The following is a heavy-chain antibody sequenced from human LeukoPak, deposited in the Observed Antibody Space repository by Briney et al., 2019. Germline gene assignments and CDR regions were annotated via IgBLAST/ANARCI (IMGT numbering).Heavy chain of an antibody. J-gene: IGHJ4*02. D-gene: IGHD6-13*01. Sequence: GGSLRLSCAAPGFTFSSYAMSWVRQAPGEGLEWVSAISGSGGSTYYADSVKGRFTISRDNSKNTLYLQMNSLRAEDTAVYYCAKVGGSSWYVDYFDYWGQGTLVTVSS. CDR1: GFTFSSYA. V-gene: IGHV3-23*01. CDR3: AKVGGSSWYVDYFDY. CDR2: ISGSGGST.